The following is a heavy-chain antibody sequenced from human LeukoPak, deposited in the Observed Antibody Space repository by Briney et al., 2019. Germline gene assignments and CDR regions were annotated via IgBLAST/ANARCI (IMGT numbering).Heavy chain of an antibody. D-gene: IGHD3-10*01. J-gene: IGHJ4*02. CDR1: GFTFSGYA. Sequence: GGSLRLSCAASGFTFSGYAMNWVRQAPGKGLEWVAVISCDGSNKYYAGSVKGRFTISRGNSKNTLYLQMNSLSVEDQAVYYCARVGYYASGPFSYFDYSGQGTLVTVSS. CDR2: ISCDGSNK. V-gene: IGHV3-30-3*01. CDR3: ARVGYYASGPFSYFDY.